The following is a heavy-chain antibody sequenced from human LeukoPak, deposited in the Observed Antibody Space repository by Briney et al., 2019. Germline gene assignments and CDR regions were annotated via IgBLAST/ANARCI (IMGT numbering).Heavy chain of an antibody. CDR3: ATQLVGAPGDY. CDR2: ISGNAYNT. J-gene: IGHJ4*02. D-gene: IGHD1-26*01. Sequence: GGSLRLSCAASGFTFSSYAMSWVRQAPGKGLEWAYDISGNAYNTYYADSVKGRFTISRDNSRNTLYLQLNSLRAEDTAVYYCATQLVGAPGDYWGQGALVTVSS. V-gene: IGHV3-23*01. CDR1: GFTFSSYA.